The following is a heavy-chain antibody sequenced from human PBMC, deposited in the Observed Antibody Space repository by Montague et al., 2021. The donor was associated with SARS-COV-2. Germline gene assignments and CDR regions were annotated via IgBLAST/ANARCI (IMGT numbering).Heavy chain of an antibody. CDR3: ARGVPGY. J-gene: IGHJ4*02. CDR1: GGSFSDYK. D-gene: IGHD4/OR15-4a*01. CDR2: ISHSGSA. Sequence: SETLSLTCAVYGGSFSDYKWTWIRQSPGKGLEWLGQISHSGSANYNPSLKSRVTISVDTAKNQFSLKLSSVTAADTAVYYCARGVPGYWGQGTLVTVSS. V-gene: IGHV4-34*01.